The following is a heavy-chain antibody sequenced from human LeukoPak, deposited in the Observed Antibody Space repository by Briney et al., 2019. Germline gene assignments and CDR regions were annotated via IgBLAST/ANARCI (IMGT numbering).Heavy chain of an antibody. V-gene: IGHV1-2*02. CDR2: INPNSGGT. CDR3: ARDLGYSDSSGYTDP. CDR1: GYTFTGYY. D-gene: IGHD3-22*01. Sequence: GASVTVSCKASGYTFTGYYMHWVRQAPGQGLEWMGWINPNSGGTNYAQKFQGRVTMTRDTSISTAYMELSRLRSDDTAVYYCARDLGYSDSSGYTDPWGQGTLVTVSS. J-gene: IGHJ5*02.